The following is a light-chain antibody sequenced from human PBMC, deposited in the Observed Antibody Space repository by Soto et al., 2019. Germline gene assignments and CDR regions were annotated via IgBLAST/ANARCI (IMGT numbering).Light chain of an antibody. J-gene: IGLJ3*02. CDR3: CSYVDTDTWV. V-gene: IGLV2-14*01. CDR2: EVR. Sequence: QSALTQPASVSGSPGQSITISCTGTSSDVGGYNHVSWYQQHPGKAPKLIIYEVRNRPSGVSNRLSGSKSGNTASLTISGLQADDEADYYCCSYVDTDTWVFGGGTKLTVL. CDR1: SSDVGGYNH.